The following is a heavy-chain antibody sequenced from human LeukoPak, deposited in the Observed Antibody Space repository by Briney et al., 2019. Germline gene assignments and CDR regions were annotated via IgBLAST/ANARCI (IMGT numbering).Heavy chain of an antibody. CDR3: AKDIFGWFDY. D-gene: IGHD3-10*01. Sequence: GGSLRLSCAASGFTFDDYTMHWVRQAPGKGLEWVSLISWDGGSTYYADSVKGRFTISRDNSKNSLYLQMNSLRTEDTALYYCAKDIFGWFDYWGQGTLVTVSS. CDR1: GFTFDDYT. CDR2: ISWDGGST. V-gene: IGHV3-43*01. J-gene: IGHJ4*02.